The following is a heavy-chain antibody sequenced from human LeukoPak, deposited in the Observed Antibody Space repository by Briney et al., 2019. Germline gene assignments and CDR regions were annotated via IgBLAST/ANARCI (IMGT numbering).Heavy chain of an antibody. J-gene: IGHJ4*02. CDR2: IIPIFGTA. CDR1: GYTFTSYG. V-gene: IGHV1-69*13. CDR3: ARVSSGPLKSLYYFDY. D-gene: IGHD3-22*01. Sequence: ASVKVSCKASGYTFTSYGISWVRQAPGQGLEWMGGIIPIFGTANYAQKFQGRVTITADESTSTAYMELSSLRSEDTAVYYCARVSSGPLKSLYYFDYWGQGTLVTVSS.